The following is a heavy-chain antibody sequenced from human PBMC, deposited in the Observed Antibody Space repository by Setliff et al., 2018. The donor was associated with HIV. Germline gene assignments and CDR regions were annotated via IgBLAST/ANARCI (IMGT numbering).Heavy chain of an antibody. CDR3: AKAVRYGGYSYFYYGFDV. CDR2: ITGGGVTT. D-gene: IGHD2-2*03. Sequence: GGSLRLSCAASRFTFVSCAMNWVRQAPGKGLEWVSSITGGGVTTYYADSVKGRFTISRDNSKNTLYLQMNSLRDEDTAIYYCAKAVRYGGYSYFYYGFDVWGQGTTVTVSS. CDR1: RFTFVSCA. V-gene: IGHV3-23*01. J-gene: IGHJ6*02.